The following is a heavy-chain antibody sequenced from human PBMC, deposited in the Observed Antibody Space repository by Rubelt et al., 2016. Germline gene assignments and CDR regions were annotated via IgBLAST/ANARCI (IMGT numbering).Heavy chain of an antibody. V-gene: IGHV3-23*01. CDR1: GFTFSSYA. J-gene: IGHJ4*02. Sequence: EVQLLESGGGLVQPGGSLRLSCAASGFTFSSYAMSWVRQAPGKGLEWVSAISGSGGSTYYADSVKGRFTISRDNPKHTVYLQVNSLRGQDTAVYYCAKVPVRTVTSTFDYWGQGTLVTVSS. CDR3: AKVPVRTVTSTFDY. CDR2: ISGSGGST. D-gene: IGHD4-17*01.